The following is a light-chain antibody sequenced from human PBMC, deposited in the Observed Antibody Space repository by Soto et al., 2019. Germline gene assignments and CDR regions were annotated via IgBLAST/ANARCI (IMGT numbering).Light chain of an antibody. CDR2: EVN. J-gene: IGLJ1*01. V-gene: IGLV2-8*01. CDR1: SSDVGGYNY. Sequence: QSVLTQPPSASGSPGQSVAISCTGTSSDVGGYNYVSWYQQYPGKAPKLMIYEVNKRPSGVPDRFSGSKSGNTASLTVSGLQAADEADYFCKSYAGSNTYVFGSGTKVTVL. CDR3: KSYAGSNTYV.